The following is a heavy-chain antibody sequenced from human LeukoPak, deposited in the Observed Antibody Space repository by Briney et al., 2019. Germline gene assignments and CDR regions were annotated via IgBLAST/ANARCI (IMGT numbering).Heavy chain of an antibody. V-gene: IGHV3-9*01. D-gene: IGHD6-13*01. J-gene: IGHJ4*02. CDR1: GFTFDDYA. CDR2: ISWNSGSI. Sequence: PGGSLRLSCAASGFTFDDYAMHWVRQAPGKGLEWVSGISWNSGSIGYADSVKGRFTISRDNAKNPLYLQMNSLRAEDTALYYCAKDIDSSWYGRFDYWGQGTLVTVSS. CDR3: AKDIDSSWYGRFDY.